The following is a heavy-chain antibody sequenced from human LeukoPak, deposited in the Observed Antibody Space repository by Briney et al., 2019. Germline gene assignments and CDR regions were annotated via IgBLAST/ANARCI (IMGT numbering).Heavy chain of an antibody. CDR3: AKDRAYCGGDCYPGSDFDY. Sequence: GGSLRLSCAASGFTFSSYAMSWVRQAPGKGLEWVSAISGSGGSTYYADSVKGRFTISGDNSKNTLYLQMNSLRAEDTAVYYCAKDRAYCGGDCYPGSDFDYWGQGTLVTVSS. V-gene: IGHV3-23*01. CDR1: GFTFSSYA. J-gene: IGHJ4*02. D-gene: IGHD2-21*02. CDR2: ISGSGGST.